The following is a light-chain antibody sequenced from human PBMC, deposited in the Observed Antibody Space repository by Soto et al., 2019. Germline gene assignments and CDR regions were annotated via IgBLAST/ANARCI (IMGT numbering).Light chain of an antibody. Sequence: ESVLTQSPATLSLSPGERATLSCRASPSVSNSLAWYQHKPGQAPRLLIYDASNRATGVPTRFSGSGSGTDFTLTISSLEPEDFAVYYCQQRNKWPPLTFGGGTRVDIK. CDR2: DAS. CDR3: QQRNKWPPLT. J-gene: IGKJ4*01. CDR1: PSVSNS. V-gene: IGKV3-11*01.